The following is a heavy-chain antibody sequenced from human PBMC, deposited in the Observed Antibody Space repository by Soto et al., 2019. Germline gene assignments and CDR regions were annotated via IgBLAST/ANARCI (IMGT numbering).Heavy chain of an antibody. V-gene: IGHV3-30-3*01. J-gene: IGHJ4*02. Sequence: QVQLVESGGGVVQPGRSLRLSCAASGFTFSSYAMHWVRQAPGKGLEWVAVISYDGSNKYYADSVKGRFTISRDNSKNTLYLQMNSLRAEDTAVYYCARDGYELPRITIFVVVKRFAYFDYWGQGTLVTVSS. CDR1: GFTFSSYA. CDR3: ARDGYELPRITIFVVVKRFAYFDY. CDR2: ISYDGSNK. D-gene: IGHD3-3*01.